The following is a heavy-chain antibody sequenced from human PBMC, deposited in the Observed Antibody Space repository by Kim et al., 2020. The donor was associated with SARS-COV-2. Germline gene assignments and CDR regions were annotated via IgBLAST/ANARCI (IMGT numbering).Heavy chain of an antibody. J-gene: IGHJ4*02. CDR1: GVSITGNY. CDR2: MYYGGIS. D-gene: IGHD4-17*01. V-gene: IGHV4-59*01. Sequence: SETLSLTCTVSGVSITGNYWTWIRQSQGKGLEWIGFMYYGGISKYNPSLKSRATISVDTSKDQFSLKLNSVTTADSAVYYCARALGVGDYHDYWGQG. CDR3: ARALGVGDYHDY.